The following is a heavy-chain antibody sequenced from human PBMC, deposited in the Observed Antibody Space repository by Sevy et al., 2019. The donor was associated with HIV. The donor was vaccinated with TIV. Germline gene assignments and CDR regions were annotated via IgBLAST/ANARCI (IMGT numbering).Heavy chain of an antibody. D-gene: IGHD3-3*01. V-gene: IGHV3-23*01. J-gene: IGHJ5*02. CDR1: GFTFGTYA. CDR2: VSGSGGSK. Sequence: GGSLRLSCAASGFTFGTYAMNWVRQAPGKGLEWVSTVSGSGGSKYHADSVKGRFTISRDNSKNTLYLQMNSLRAEDTAVYYCARDRYYDFWSGMFTWGQGTLVTVSS. CDR3: ARDRYYDFWSGMFT.